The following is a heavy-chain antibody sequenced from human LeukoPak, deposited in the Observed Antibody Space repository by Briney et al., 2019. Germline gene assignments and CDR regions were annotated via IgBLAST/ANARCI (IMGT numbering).Heavy chain of an antibody. J-gene: IGHJ4*02. V-gene: IGHV3-64*01. CDR1: GLTLRDYG. CDR2: IDSKEGST. Sequence: PGGSLRLSCAASGLTLRDYGMHWVRQAPGKGLEYVSAIDSKEGSTYYANSVKGRFTISRDNSKNTLYLQMNSLRAEDTAVYYCARDSGYDLDYWGQGTLVTVSS. CDR3: ARDSGYDLDY. D-gene: IGHD5-12*01.